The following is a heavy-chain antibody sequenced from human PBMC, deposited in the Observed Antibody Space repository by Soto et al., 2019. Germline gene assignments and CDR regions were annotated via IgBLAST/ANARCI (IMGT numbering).Heavy chain of an antibody. Sequence: QVQLVESGGGVVQPGRSLRLSCAASGFTFSSYGMHWVRQAPGKGLEWVAVISYDGSNKYYADSVKGRFTISRDNSKNTLYLQMNSLRAEDTAVYYCAKDLPLREQWLPRAHFDLWGRGTLVTVSS. J-gene: IGHJ2*01. CDR3: AKDLPLREQWLPRAHFDL. V-gene: IGHV3-30*18. CDR1: GFTFSSYG. D-gene: IGHD6-19*01. CDR2: ISYDGSNK.